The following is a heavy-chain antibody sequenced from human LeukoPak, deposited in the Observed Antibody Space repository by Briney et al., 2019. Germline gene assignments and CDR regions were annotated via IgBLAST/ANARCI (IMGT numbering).Heavy chain of an antibody. Sequence: KPSETLSLTCAVYGGSFSGYYWSWVRQPPGKGLEWIGEINHSGSTNYNPSLKSRVTISVDTSKNQFSLKLSSVTAADTAVYYCARGEYYYGSGSYSHWGQGTLVTVSS. CDR2: INHSGST. J-gene: IGHJ4*02. V-gene: IGHV4-34*01. CDR1: GGSFSGYY. CDR3: ARGEYYYGSGSYSH. D-gene: IGHD3-10*01.